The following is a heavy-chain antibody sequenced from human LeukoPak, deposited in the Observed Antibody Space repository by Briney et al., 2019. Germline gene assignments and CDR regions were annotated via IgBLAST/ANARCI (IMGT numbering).Heavy chain of an antibody. CDR1: GYTFTDYY. CDR3: AKVGSNGYYHLNFDS. V-gene: IGHV1-2*02. Sequence: ASVKVSCKASGYTFTDYYLHWVRQAPGQGLEWMGWINPNSGGTEYAQKFQGRVTMTRDTSINTAYMEVSRLTSDDTAVYYCAKVGSNGYYHLNFDSWGQGTLVTVSS. D-gene: IGHD3-22*01. J-gene: IGHJ4*02. CDR2: INPNSGGT.